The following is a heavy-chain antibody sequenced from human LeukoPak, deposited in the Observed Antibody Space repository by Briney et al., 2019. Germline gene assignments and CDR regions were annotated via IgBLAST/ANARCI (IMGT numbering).Heavy chain of an antibody. CDR2: IYYSGST. Sequence: SETLSLNCTVSGGSISSYYWRWIRQPPGKGLEWIGYIYYSGSTNYNPSLKSRVTISVDASKNQFSLKLSSVTAADTAVYYCARGYYDSSGYYVGLNNWFDPWGQGTLVTVSS. CDR1: GGSISSYY. V-gene: IGHV4-59*08. J-gene: IGHJ5*02. D-gene: IGHD3-22*01. CDR3: ARGYYDSSGYYVGLNNWFDP.